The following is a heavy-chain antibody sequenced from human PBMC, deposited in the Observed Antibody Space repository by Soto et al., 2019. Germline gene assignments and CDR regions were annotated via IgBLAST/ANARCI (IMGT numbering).Heavy chain of an antibody. Sequence: PSETLSLTCTVSGGSVSSGSYYWSWIRQPPGKGLEWMGYIYYSGSTNYNPSLKSRVTISVDTSKNQFSLKLSSVTAADTAVYYCAGAYCSGGSCHNRAFDIWGQGTMVTVSS. CDR2: IYYSGST. CDR3: AGAYCSGGSCHNRAFDI. V-gene: IGHV4-61*01. J-gene: IGHJ3*02. CDR1: GGSVSSGSYY. D-gene: IGHD2-15*01.